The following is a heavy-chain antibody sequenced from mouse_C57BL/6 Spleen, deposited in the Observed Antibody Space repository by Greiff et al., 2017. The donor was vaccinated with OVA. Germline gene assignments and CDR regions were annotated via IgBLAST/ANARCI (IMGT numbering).Heavy chain of an antibody. CDR2: INPYNGGT. J-gene: IGHJ3*01. D-gene: IGHD2-12*01. Sequence: EVQGVESGPVLVKPGASVKMSCKASGYTFTDYYMNWVKQSHGKSLEWIGVINPYNGGTSYNQKFKGKATLTVDKSSSTAYMELNSLTSEDSAVYYCARDSLYGYYFAYWGQGTLVTVSA. CDR3: ARDSLYGYYFAY. V-gene: IGHV1-19*01. CDR1: GYTFTDYY.